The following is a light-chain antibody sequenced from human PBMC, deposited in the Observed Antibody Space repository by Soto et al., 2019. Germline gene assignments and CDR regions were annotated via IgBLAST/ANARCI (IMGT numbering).Light chain of an antibody. J-gene: IGKJ1*01. V-gene: IGKV1-5*01. CDR1: QSISSW. CDR2: DAS. CDR3: QQYNSYPCT. Sequence: DIQMTQSPSTLSESVGDRVTITCRASQSISSWLAWYQQKPGKAPKLMIYDASSLQSGVPATFSVSGSGTEFTLTISSLQPDDFATYYCQQYNSYPCTFGQGTKVEIK.